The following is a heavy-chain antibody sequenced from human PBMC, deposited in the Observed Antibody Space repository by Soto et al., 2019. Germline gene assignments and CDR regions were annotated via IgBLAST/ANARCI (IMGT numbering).Heavy chain of an antibody. D-gene: IGHD3-22*01. CDR1: GFTFNNYA. Sequence: VHLVESGGGVVQPGRSLRLSCAASGFTFNNYAMYWVRQAPGKGLEWVAVIWYDGSNKYYGDSVKGRFTISRDNSKNTLYLQMNSLRAEDTAVYYCARDGSPYFDSSAYYLPFDYWGQGTLVTVSS. V-gene: IGHV3-33*01. CDR2: IWYDGSNK. J-gene: IGHJ4*02. CDR3: ARDGSPYFDSSAYYLPFDY.